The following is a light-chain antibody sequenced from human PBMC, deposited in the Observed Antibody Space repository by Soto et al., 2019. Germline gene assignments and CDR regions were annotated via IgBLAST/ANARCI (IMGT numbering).Light chain of an antibody. CDR1: GSDVGDSSH. V-gene: IGLV2-11*01. CDR3: SLYTSENAYV. CDR2: EVN. Sequence: QSALTQPRSVSGSPGQSVTISCTATGSDVGDSSHVSWYQLHPGKAPKLMIYEVNNRPSGVPDRFSGSKSGSTASLTISGLQAEDEADYYCSLYTSENAYVFGTGTKVTVL. J-gene: IGLJ1*01.